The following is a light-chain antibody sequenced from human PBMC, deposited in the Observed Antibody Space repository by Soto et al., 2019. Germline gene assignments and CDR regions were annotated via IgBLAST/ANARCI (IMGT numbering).Light chain of an antibody. CDR2: EVT. Sequence: QSSLTQPASVAGSPGRSITSACTGTSGDIGTYNRVSWYQQHPGKAPKLIIYEVTDRPSGVSNRFSGSKSGNTASLTISGLQAEDEAEYYCSSYTNINTRACVFGTGTRSPS. V-gene: IGLV2-14*01. CDR3: SSYTNINTRACV. J-gene: IGLJ1*01. CDR1: SGDIGTYNR.